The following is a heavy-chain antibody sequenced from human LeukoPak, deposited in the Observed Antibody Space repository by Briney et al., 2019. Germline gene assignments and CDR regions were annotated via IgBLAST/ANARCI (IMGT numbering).Heavy chain of an antibody. CDR1: GDSVSSNAAA. V-gene: IGHV6-1*01. CDR3: TRGARTGETRRLDY. D-gene: IGHD1-14*01. CDR2: TYYRSKWYY. Sequence: SQTLSLTCAISGDSVSSNAAAWNWIRQSPSRGLEWLGRTYYRSKWYYDYAVSVKSRITINPDTSKNQFSLHLNSVTPEDTAVYYCTRGARTGETRRLDYWGQGTLVTVSS. J-gene: IGHJ4*02.